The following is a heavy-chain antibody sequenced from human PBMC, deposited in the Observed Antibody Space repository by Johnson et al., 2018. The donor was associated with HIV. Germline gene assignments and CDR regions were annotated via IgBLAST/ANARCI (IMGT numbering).Heavy chain of an antibody. D-gene: IGHD6-19*01. CDR2: IYSSGST. Sequence: VQLVESGGGLIQPGGSLRLSCAASGFTVSTNYMSWVRQAPGKGLDWVSVIYSSGSTYYTDSVKGRFTTSRDNSKNTVYLQMNSLRAEDTAVYYCASGWGIVVSDAFDIWGQGTMVTVSS. J-gene: IGHJ3*02. CDR3: ASGWGIVVSDAFDI. CDR1: GFTVSTNY. V-gene: IGHV3-53*01.